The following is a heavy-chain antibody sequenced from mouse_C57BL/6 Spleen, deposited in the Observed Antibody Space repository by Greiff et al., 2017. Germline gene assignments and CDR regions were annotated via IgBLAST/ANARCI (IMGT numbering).Heavy chain of an antibody. CDR3: AREITTVVAKAMDY. J-gene: IGHJ4*01. Sequence: VQLQQPGAELVKPGASVKLSCKASGYTFTSYWMHWVKQRPGQGLEWIGMIQPNSGSTNYNEKFKSKATLTVDKSSSTAYMQLSSLTSEDSAVYYCAREITTVVAKAMDYWGQGTSVTVSS. V-gene: IGHV1-64*01. D-gene: IGHD1-1*01. CDR2: IQPNSGST. CDR1: GYTFTSYW.